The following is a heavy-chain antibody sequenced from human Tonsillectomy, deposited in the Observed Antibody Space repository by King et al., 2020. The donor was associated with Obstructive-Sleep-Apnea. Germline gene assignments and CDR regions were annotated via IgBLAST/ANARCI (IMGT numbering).Heavy chain of an antibody. CDR2: ISVYNGNT. CDR1: GYTFTSYG. CDR3: ARYRREVETATPDWYFDL. J-gene: IGHJ2*01. V-gene: IGHV1-18*01. Sequence: VQLVQSGAEVKKPGASVKVSCKASGYTFTSYGISWVRQAPGQGLEWMGWISVYNGNTNYAQKLQGRVTMTTDTSTSTAYMEMRSLRSDDTAVYYCARYRREVETATPDWYFDLWGRGTLVTVSS. D-gene: IGHD5-24*01.